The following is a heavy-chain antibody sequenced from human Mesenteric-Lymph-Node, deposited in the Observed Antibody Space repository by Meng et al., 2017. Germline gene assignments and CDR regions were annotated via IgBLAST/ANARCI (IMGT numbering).Heavy chain of an antibody. CDR3: TTPGSGSTP. V-gene: IGHV3-33*01. CDR2: IWHDGHEK. CDR1: GFSFKSYG. D-gene: IGHD3-10*01. J-gene: IGHJ5*02. Sequence: GESLKISCAATGFSFKSYGMHWVRQAPGKGLEWVSIIWHDGHEKYYGDSVKGRFTISRDNSKNTLYLQMNSLKTEDTAVYYCTTPGSGSTPWGQGTLVTVSS.